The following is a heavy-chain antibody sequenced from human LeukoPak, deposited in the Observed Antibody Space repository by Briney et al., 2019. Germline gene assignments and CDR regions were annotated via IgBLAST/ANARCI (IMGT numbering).Heavy chain of an antibody. CDR2: ISSSSSYI. CDR1: GFTFSSYS. J-gene: IGHJ3*02. CDR3: ARPYCSGGSCHRGAFDI. V-gene: IGHV3-21*01. D-gene: IGHD2-15*01. Sequence: GGSLRLSCAASGFTFSSYSMNWVRQAPGKGLEWVSSISSSSSYIYYADSVKGRLTISRDNAKNSLYLQMNSLRAEDTAVYYCARPYCSGGSCHRGAFDIWGQGTMVTVSS.